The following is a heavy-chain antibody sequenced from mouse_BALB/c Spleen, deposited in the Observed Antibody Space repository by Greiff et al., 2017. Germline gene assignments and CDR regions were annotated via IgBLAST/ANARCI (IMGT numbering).Heavy chain of an antibody. CDR3: AIWEAWFAY. Sequence: VQLQQSAAELARPGASVKMSCKASGYTFTSYTMHWVKQRPGQGLEWIGYINPSSGYTEYNQKFKDKTTLTADKSSSTAYMQLSSLTSEDSAVYYCAIWEAWFAYWGQGTLVTVSA. D-gene: IGHD1-1*02. V-gene: IGHV1-4*02. CDR2: INPSSGYT. CDR1: GYTFTSYT. J-gene: IGHJ3*01.